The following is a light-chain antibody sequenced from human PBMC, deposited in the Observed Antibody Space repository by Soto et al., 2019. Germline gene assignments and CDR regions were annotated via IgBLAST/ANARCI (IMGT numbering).Light chain of an antibody. CDR1: SSDVGGYNY. CDR2: EVS. V-gene: IGLV2-8*01. J-gene: IGLJ1*01. Sequence: QSVLTQPPSASGSPGQSVTTSCTGTSSDVGGYNYVSWYQRHPGKAPKLMIYEVSERPSGVPDRFSGSKSSNTASLTVSGLQAEDEADYYCSSYAGSNNFVFGTGTKVTV. CDR3: SSYAGSNNFV.